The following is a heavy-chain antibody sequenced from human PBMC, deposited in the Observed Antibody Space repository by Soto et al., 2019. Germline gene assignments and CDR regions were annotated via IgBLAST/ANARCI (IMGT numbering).Heavy chain of an antibody. CDR3: TKGPSGDKVDY. CDR2: IYNGGST. CDR1: GASITSDKSY. D-gene: IGHD7-27*01. V-gene: IGHV4-30-4*01. Sequence: QVQLHGSGPGLVEPSQTLSLTCTVSGASITSDKSYCWAWVRQSPEKGLEWIGHIYNGGSTYHNPSLNSRASISVYTSKNKFSLRLNSVSAADTAVYYCTKGPSGDKVDYWGQGILVTVSS. J-gene: IGHJ4*02.